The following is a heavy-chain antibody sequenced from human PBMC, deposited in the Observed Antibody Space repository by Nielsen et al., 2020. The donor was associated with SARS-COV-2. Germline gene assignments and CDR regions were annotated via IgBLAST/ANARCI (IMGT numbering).Heavy chain of an antibody. V-gene: IGHV1-18*01. Sequence: ASVKVSCKASGYTFTNYGISWVRQAPGQGLEWMGWINPNSGGTNYAQKLQGRVTMTTDTSTSTAYMELRSLRSDDTAVYYCARVGTIWQWLVRTYYFDYWGQGTLVTVSS. D-gene: IGHD6-19*01. CDR3: ARVGTIWQWLVRTYYFDY. J-gene: IGHJ4*02. CDR1: GYTFTNYG. CDR2: INPNSGGT.